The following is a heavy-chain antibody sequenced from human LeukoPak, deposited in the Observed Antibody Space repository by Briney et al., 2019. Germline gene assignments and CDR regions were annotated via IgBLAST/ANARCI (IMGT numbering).Heavy chain of an antibody. Sequence: SETLSLTCTASGGSISSYYWSWIRQPAGKGLEWIGRIYTSGSTNYNPSLKSRVTMSVDTSKNQFSLKLSSVTAADTAVYYCARFRPWHDAFDIWGQGTMVTVSS. CDR2: IYTSGST. J-gene: IGHJ3*02. CDR1: GGSISSYY. D-gene: IGHD6-6*01. V-gene: IGHV4-4*07. CDR3: ARFRPWHDAFDI.